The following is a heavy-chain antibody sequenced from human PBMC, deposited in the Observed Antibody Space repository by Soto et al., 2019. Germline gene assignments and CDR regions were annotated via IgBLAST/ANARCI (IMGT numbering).Heavy chain of an antibody. Sequence: GGSLRLSCAASGFTFSNYAMSWVRQAPGKGLEWVSAIDGSGHSTFYADSMKGRFTISRDNSRTTLYLQMNSLRVEDTAVYYCAKDGSPRITIFGVVYNWFDPWGQGTLVTVSS. V-gene: IGHV3-23*01. CDR2: IDGSGHST. CDR3: AKDGSPRITIFGVVYNWFDP. D-gene: IGHD3-3*01. CDR1: GFTFSNYA. J-gene: IGHJ5*02.